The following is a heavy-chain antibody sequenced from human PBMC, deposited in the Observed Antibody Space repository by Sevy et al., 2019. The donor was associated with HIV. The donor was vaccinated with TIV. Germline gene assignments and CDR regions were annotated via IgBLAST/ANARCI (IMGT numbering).Heavy chain of an antibody. Sequence: GGSLRLSCAASGFTISSYWMIWVRQAPGKGLEWVANINQYGSTKYYLDSLKGRFTISKDNAKNSVVLQMNSLTAEDTGVYFCVRAMASADSFWGQGTLVTVSS. CDR1: GFTISSYW. CDR2: INQYGSTK. D-gene: IGHD3-10*01. J-gene: IGHJ4*02. V-gene: IGHV3-7*01. CDR3: VRAMASADSF.